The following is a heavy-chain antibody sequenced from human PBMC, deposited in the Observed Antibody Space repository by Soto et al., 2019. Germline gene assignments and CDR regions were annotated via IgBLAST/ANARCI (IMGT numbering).Heavy chain of an antibody. D-gene: IGHD3-3*01. CDR2: INHSGST. CDR3: ARGRRNYDFWSGYCRFDY. CDR1: GGSISSGGYY. Sequence: SETLSLTCTVSGGSISSGGYYWSWIRQPPGKGLEWIGEINHSGSTNYNPSLKSRVTISVDTSKNQFSLKLSSVTAADTAVYYCARGRRNYDFWSGYCRFDYWGQGTLVTVSS. V-gene: IGHV4-39*07. J-gene: IGHJ4*02.